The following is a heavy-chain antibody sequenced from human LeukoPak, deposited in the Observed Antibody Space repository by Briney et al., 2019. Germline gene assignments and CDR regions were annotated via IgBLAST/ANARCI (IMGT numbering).Heavy chain of an antibody. J-gene: IGHJ4*01. CDR1: GGSFSGYY. CDR2: IDHSGST. D-gene: IGHD4-17*01. CDR3: ARDGRLDYGDYTFDY. V-gene: IGHV4-34*01. Sequence: SETLSLTCAVYGGSFSGYYWSWIRQPPGKGLEWIGEIDHSGSTHYNPSLESRVTISVDTSKNQFSLKLSSVTAADTAVYYCARDGRLDYGDYTFDYWDPGTRVTVSS.